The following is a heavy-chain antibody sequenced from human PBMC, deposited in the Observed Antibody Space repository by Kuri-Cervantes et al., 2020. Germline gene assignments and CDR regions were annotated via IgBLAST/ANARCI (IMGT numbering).Heavy chain of an antibody. D-gene: IGHD3-10*01. Sequence: GESLKISCAASGFTFSSYSMNWVRQAPGKGLEWVSYISSSSSTIYYADSVKGRFTISRDNAKNSLYLQMNSLRDEDTAVYYCARDSSITMVRGGISNGMDVWGQGTTVTVSS. V-gene: IGHV3-48*02. J-gene: IGHJ6*02. CDR1: GFTFSSYS. CDR2: ISSSSSTI. CDR3: ARDSSITMVRGGISNGMDV.